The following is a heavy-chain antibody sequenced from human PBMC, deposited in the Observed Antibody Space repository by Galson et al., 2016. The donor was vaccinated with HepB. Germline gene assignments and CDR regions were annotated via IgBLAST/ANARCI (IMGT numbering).Heavy chain of an antibody. J-gene: IGHJ4*02. D-gene: IGHD6-13*01. V-gene: IGHV3-9*01. CDR2: IRWNSGTI. CDR3: AKDMSAGAAASGCFDC. Sequence: SLRLSCAASGFTFDEYAMHWVRQAPGKGLEWVSTIRWNSGTIHYMDSVKGRFTTSRDNAKNSLYLQMDGLKTEDTALYYCAKDMSAGAAASGCFDCLGQGTLVTVSS. CDR1: GFTFDEYA.